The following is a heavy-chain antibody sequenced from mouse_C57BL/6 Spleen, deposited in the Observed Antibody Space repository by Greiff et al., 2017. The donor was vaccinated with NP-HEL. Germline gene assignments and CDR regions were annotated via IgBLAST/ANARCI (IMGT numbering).Heavy chain of an antibody. Sequence: QVQLQQPGAELVMPGASVKLSCKASGYTFTSYWMHWVKQRPGQGLEWIGEIDPSDSYTNYNQKFKGKSTLTVDKSSSTAYMQLSSLTSEDSAVYYCARSSWPYYFDYWGQGTTLTVSS. CDR2: IDPSDSYT. J-gene: IGHJ2*01. CDR1: GYTFTSYW. CDR3: ARSSWPYYFDY. V-gene: IGHV1-69*01.